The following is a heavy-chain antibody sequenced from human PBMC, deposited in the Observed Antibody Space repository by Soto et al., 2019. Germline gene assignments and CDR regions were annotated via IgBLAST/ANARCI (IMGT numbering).Heavy chain of an antibody. V-gene: IGHV1-46*01. CDR1: GYTFTSYY. D-gene: IGHD3-3*01. CDR2: INPSGGST. CDR3: ARVGELYDFWSGYYY. Sequence: ASVKVSCKASGYTFTSYYMHWVRQAPGQGLEWMGIINPSGGSTSYAQKFQGRVTMTRDTSTSTVYMEPSSLRSEDTAVYYCARVGELYDFWSGYYYWGQGTLVTVSS. J-gene: IGHJ4*02.